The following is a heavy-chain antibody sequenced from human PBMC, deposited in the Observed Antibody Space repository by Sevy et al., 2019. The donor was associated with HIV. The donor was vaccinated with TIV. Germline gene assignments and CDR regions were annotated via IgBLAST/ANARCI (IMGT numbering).Heavy chain of an antibody. CDR3: ARDEAFSLIVVDLDY. V-gene: IGHV1-18*01. CDR1: GYTFTNYG. Sequence: ASVKVSCKASGYTFTNYGITWVRQAPGQGLEWMGWISAHNGNTEYAQKFQDRVTMTTDTATSTADLELRSLGSDDTAVYYCARDEAFSLIVVDLDYWGQGTPVTVSS. CDR2: ISAHNGNT. J-gene: IGHJ4*02. D-gene: IGHD3-22*01.